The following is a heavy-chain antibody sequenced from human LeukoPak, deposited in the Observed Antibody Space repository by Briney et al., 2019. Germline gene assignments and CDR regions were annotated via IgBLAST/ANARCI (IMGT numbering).Heavy chain of an antibody. D-gene: IGHD6-13*01. CDR2: IKYDGSER. CDR1: GFTLSSYW. V-gene: IGHV3-7*04. J-gene: IGHJ4*02. Sequence: GGSLRLPCAASGFTLSSYWMTWVRQAPGKGLEWVANIKYDGSERDYVDSVKGRFTISRDNAKNSLYLQMNSLRAEDTAIYYCATDIAAAGLFFDYWGQGTLVTVSS. CDR3: ATDIAAAGLFFDY.